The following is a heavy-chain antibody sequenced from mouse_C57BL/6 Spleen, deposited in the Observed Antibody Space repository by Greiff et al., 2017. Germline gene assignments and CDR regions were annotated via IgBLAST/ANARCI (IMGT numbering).Heavy chain of an antibody. Sequence: EVTLMESGGGLVKPGGSLKLSCAASGFTFSDYGMHWVRQAPEKGLEWVAYISSGSSTIYYADTVKGRFTISRDNAKNTLFLQMTSLRSEDTAMYYCAREPSPYYGSRDWYFDVWGTGTTVTVSS. D-gene: IGHD1-1*01. J-gene: IGHJ1*03. CDR2: ISSGSSTI. CDR1: GFTFSDYG. CDR3: AREPSPYYGSRDWYFDV. V-gene: IGHV5-17*01.